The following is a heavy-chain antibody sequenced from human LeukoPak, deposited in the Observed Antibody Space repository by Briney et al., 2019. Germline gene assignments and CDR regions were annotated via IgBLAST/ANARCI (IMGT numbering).Heavy chain of an antibody. Sequence: GLEWVSAISGSGGSTYYADSVKGRFTISRDNSKNTLYLQMNSLRAEDTAVYYCAKDQGFDIWGQGTMVTVSS. CDR3: AKDQGFDI. CDR2: ISGSGGST. J-gene: IGHJ3*02. V-gene: IGHV3-23*01.